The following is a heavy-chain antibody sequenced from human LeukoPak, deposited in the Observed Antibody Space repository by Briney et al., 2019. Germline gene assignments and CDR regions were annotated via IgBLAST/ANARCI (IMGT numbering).Heavy chain of an antibody. CDR3: ASATYYYDSSGYYRRPNWFDP. CDR1: GYTFTSYD. J-gene: IGHJ5*02. CDR2: MNPNSGNT. V-gene: IGHV1-8*01. D-gene: IGHD3-22*01. Sequence: ASVKVSFKSSGYTFTSYDINWVRQATGQGLEWMGWMNPNSGNTGYAQKFQGRVTMTRNTSISTADMELSSLRSEDTAVYYCASATYYYDSSGYYRRPNWFDPWGQGTLVTVSS.